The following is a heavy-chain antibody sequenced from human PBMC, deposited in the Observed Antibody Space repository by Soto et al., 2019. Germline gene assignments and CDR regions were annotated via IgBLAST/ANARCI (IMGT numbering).Heavy chain of an antibody. CDR2: IDHSGSP. V-gene: IGHV4-34*01. CDR3: ARARIGTYYYYGLDV. Sequence: SETLSLTCAVSGGSFSYYYWSWIRQPPGKGLEWIGEIDHSGSPDYNPSLKSRVTVSVDTSKNQFSLKVRSVTAADTAVYYCARARIGTYYYYGLDVWGQGTTVTVSS. D-gene: IGHD1-26*01. CDR1: GGSFSYYY. J-gene: IGHJ6*02.